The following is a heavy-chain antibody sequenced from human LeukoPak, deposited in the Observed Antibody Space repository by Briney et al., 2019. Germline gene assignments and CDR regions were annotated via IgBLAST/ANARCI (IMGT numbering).Heavy chain of an antibody. D-gene: IGHD6-13*01. V-gene: IGHV4-4*09. J-gene: IGHJ4*02. Sequence: SETLSLTCTVSGCSISSYYLSLIRQPPGKGLEWIGYIYTSGSTDYNPSLKSRVTISVDTSKNQFSLKLSSVTAADTAVYYCARRTGIATAGPYYFDYWGQGTLVTVSS. CDR3: ARRTGIATAGPYYFDY. CDR2: IYTSGST. CDR1: GCSISSYY.